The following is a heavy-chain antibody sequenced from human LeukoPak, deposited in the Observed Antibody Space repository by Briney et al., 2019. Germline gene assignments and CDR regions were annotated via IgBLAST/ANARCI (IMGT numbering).Heavy chain of an antibody. V-gene: IGHV4-39*01. Sequence: SETLSLTCAVSGGSISSSRSSYYWGWIRQTPRKGLEWIGSIYHSGSTYYNPSLKSRLTISVDRSKNQFSLRLSSVTAADTAVYYCARHHSPRAVAGYDYWGQGTLVTVSS. CDR2: IYHSGST. CDR3: ARHHSPRAVAGYDY. CDR1: GGSISSSRSSYY. D-gene: IGHD6-19*01. J-gene: IGHJ4*02.